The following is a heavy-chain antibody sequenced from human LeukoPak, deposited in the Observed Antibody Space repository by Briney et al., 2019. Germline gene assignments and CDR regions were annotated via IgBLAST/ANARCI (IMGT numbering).Heavy chain of an antibody. CDR3: ATGRISGPWVPAAYDAFDI. Sequence: ASVKVSCKASGYTFTGYFMHWVRQATGQGLEWMGWINPNSGGTNYAQKFQGRVTMTGDTSISTAYMDLSSLRSGDTAVYYCATGRISGPWVPAAYDAFDIWGQGTMVTVSS. CDR2: INPNSGGT. J-gene: IGHJ3*02. CDR1: GYTFTGYF. V-gene: IGHV1-2*02. D-gene: IGHD2-2*01.